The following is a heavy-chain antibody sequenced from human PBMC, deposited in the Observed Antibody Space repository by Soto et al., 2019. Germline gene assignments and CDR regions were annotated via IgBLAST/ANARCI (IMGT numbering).Heavy chain of an antibody. CDR3: ALFSSSSLAKEDY. CDR1: GYSFTSYW. CDR2: IYPGDSDT. J-gene: IGHJ4*02. Sequence: PGESLKISCKGSGYSFTSYWIGWVRQMPGKGLEWMGIIYPGDSDTRYSPSFQGQATISADKSISTAYLQWSSLKASDTAMYYCALFSSSSLAKEDYWGQGTLVTVSS. V-gene: IGHV5-51*01. D-gene: IGHD6-6*01.